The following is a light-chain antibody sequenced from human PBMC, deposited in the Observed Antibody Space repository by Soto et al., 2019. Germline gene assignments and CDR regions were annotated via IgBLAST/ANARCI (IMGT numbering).Light chain of an antibody. V-gene: IGKV1-5*03. CDR1: QIIGSS. CDR3: QQYDTHVT. Sequence: DIQMTQSPSALSASVGDRVTITCRASQIIGSSLAWYQQKPGKAPKLLIYKASTLESGVPSRFSGSGSGTEFTLTISSLQPDDFATYYCQQYDTHVTFGPGTKVDIK. J-gene: IGKJ3*01. CDR2: KAS.